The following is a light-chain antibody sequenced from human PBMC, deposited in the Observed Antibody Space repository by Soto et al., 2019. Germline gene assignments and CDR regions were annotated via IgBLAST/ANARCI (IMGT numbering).Light chain of an antibody. CDR3: HQRQSWPRT. J-gene: IGKJ1*01. CDR1: QALNTR. Sequence: EIVLTQSPATLSAFPGDRVTLSSRASQALNTRLAWYQHKPGQAPRLLIYLTSNRAAGVPARFSAWGSETDFTLTISDVEPEDFAVYYCHQRQSWPRTFGQGTKVEIK. CDR2: LTS. V-gene: IGKV3-11*01.